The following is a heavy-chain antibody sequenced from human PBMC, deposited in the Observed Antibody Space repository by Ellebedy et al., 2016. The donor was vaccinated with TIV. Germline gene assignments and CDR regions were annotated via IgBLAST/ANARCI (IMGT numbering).Heavy chain of an antibody. CDR3: AREPDSSGYYYLAGDRAFDI. CDR2: IWYDGSNK. CDR1: GFTFSSYG. J-gene: IGHJ3*02. V-gene: IGHV3-33*01. D-gene: IGHD3-22*01. Sequence: GESLKISXAASGFTFSSYGMHWVRQAPGKGLEWVAVIWYDGSNKYYADSVKGRFTISRDNSKNTLYLQMNSLRAEDTAVYYCAREPDSSGYYYLAGDRAFDIWGQGTMVTVSS.